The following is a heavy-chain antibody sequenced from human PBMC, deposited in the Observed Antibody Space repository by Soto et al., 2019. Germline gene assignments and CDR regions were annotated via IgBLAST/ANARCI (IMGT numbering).Heavy chain of an antibody. CDR1: SYW. CDR2: IKQDGSEK. J-gene: IGHJ4*02. D-gene: IGHD6-13*01. V-gene: IGHV3-7*01. Sequence: SYWMSWVRQAPGKGLEWVANIKQDGSEKYYVDSVKGRFTISRDNAKNSLYLQMNSLRAEDTAVYYCARARIAAAAIYFDYWGQGTLVTVSS. CDR3: ARARIAAAAIYFDY.